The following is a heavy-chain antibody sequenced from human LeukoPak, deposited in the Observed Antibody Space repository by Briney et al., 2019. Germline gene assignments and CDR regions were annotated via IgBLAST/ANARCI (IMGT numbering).Heavy chain of an antibody. J-gene: IGHJ4*02. V-gene: IGHV3-7*01. Sequence: GGSLRLSCAASGFTFSGYWMSWVRQAPGKGLEWVANIKQDGSEKYYVDSVKGRFTISRDNAKNSLYLQMNSLRAEDTAVYYCARNGQSYDFWSGYYRGAHFDYWGQGTLVTVSS. CDR1: GFTFSGYW. D-gene: IGHD3-3*01. CDR3: ARNGQSYDFWSGYYRGAHFDY. CDR2: IKQDGSEK.